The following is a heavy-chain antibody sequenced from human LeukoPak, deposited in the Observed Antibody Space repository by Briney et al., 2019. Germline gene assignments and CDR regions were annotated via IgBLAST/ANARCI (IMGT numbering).Heavy chain of an antibody. J-gene: IGHJ4*02. CDR1: GGSFSGYY. Sequence: SETLSLTCAVYGGSFSGYYWSWIRQPPGKGLEWIGEINHSGSTNYNPSLKSRVTISVDTSKNQFSLKLSSVTAADTAVYYCARRKSGYYGGLDYWGQGTLVTVSS. V-gene: IGHV4-34*01. D-gene: IGHD3-22*01. CDR2: INHSGST. CDR3: ARRKSGYYGGLDY.